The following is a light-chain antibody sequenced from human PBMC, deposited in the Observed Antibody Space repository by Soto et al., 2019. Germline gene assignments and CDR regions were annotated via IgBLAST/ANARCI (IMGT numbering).Light chain of an antibody. J-gene: IGLJ1*01. V-gene: IGLV2-14*01. Sequence: QSALTQPASVSGSPGQSITLSCTGTNNDVGGYESVSWYQQHAGRAPRLIIYDVSNRPSGVSGRFSGSKFGNTASLTISGLQADDEADYYCSSYTSSSLDLFGTGTKLTVL. CDR3: SSYTSSSLDL. CDR1: NNDVGGYES. CDR2: DVS.